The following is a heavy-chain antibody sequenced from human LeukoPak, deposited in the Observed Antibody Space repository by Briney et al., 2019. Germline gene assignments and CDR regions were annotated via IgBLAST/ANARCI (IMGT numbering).Heavy chain of an antibody. CDR2: ISGSGAGT. CDR1: AFTHWTYA. V-gene: IGHV3-23*01. J-gene: IGHJ4*02. Sequence: GGSVRLSCAASAFTHWTYAVSSARQAPGMGLEWVSGISGSGAGTYYADSASGRFTISRHNSENTLYLQMNGLRAEDTAVYYCSNLFSSNYWGQGTLLTVSS. D-gene: IGHD6-13*01. CDR3: SNLFSSNY.